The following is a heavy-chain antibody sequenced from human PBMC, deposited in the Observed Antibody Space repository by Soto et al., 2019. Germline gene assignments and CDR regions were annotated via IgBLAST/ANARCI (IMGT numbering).Heavy chain of an antibody. CDR3: ARKQAGYFYGIDY. CDR1: GYSISSGYY. J-gene: IGHJ4*02. CDR2: IYDSGST. D-gene: IGHD3-10*01. V-gene: IGHV4-38-2*01. Sequence: SETLSLTCAVSGYSISSGYYWGWIRQPPGKGLEWLGYIYDSGSTFYNPSLKSRITLSVDTSKNQFSLKLSSVTVADTAVYFCARKQAGYFYGIDYWGQGTLVTVSS.